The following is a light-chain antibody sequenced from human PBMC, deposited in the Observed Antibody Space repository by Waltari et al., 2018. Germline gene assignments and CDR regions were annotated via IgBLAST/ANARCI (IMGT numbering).Light chain of an antibody. J-gene: IGLJ2*01. CDR3: SSQSSNDVVL. Sequence: QSALTQPASVSGSPGHSVTIFCAGTSNDVGGYNSVSWYQEHPGQAPRVIIYDVSDQPSGVSDRFSGSKSGNTASLTISGLQAEDEADYYCSSQSSNDVVLFGGGTKLTVL. V-gene: IGLV2-14*01. CDR1: SNDVGGYNS. CDR2: DVS.